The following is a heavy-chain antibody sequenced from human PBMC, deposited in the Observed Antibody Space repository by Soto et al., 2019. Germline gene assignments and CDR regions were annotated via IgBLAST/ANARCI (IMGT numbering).Heavy chain of an antibody. V-gene: IGHV1-2*04. J-gene: IGHJ4*02. CDR3: ARGETYFDY. CDR2: INPNSGGT. CDR1: GYTFTSYD. Sequence: ASVKVSCKASGYTFTSYDINWVRQAPGQGLEWMGWINPNSGGTNYAQKFQGWVTMTRDTSISTAYMELSRLRSDDTAVYYCARGETYFDYWGQGTLVTVSS.